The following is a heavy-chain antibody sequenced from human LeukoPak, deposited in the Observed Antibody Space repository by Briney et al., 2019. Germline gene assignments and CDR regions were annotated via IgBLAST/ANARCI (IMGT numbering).Heavy chain of an antibody. D-gene: IGHD5-24*01. CDR3: ASTGGSGYNY. CDR2: FDPEDGET. J-gene: IGHJ4*02. CDR1: GYTLTELS. V-gene: IGHV1-24*01. Sequence: ASVKVSCKVPGYTLTELSMHWVRQXPGXGXEWMGGFDPEDGETIYAQKFQGRVTMTEDTSTDTAYMELSSLRSEDTAVYYCASTGGSGYNYWGQGTLVTVSS.